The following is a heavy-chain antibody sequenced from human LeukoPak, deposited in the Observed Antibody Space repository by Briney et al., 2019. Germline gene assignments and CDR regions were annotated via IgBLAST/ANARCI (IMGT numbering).Heavy chain of an antibody. CDR2: IYSGGST. V-gene: IGHV3-66*01. J-gene: IGHJ4*02. CDR3: AKLYNYGYIN. CDR1: GITVTSNH. Sequence: GGSLRLSCAASGITVTSNHMSWVRQAPGKELEWVSVIYSGGSTYYADSVKGRFTISRDNSKNTLYLQMDSLRTEDTAVYFCAKLYNYGYINWGRGTLVTVSS. D-gene: IGHD5-18*01.